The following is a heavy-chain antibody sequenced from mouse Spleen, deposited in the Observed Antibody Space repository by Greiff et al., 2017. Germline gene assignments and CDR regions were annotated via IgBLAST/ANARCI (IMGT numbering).Heavy chain of an antibody. CDR1: GFTFSSYA. CDR3: ARDGGDYGNYLFAY. V-gene: IGHV5-4*01. D-gene: IGHD2-1*01. Sequence: EVQLVESGGGLVKPGGSLKLSCAASGFTFSSYAMSWVRQTPEKRLEWVATISDGGSYTYYPDNVKGRFTISRDNAKNNLYLQMSHLKSEDTAMYYCARDGGDYGNYLFAYWGQGTLVTVSA. CDR2: ISDGGSYT. J-gene: IGHJ3*01.